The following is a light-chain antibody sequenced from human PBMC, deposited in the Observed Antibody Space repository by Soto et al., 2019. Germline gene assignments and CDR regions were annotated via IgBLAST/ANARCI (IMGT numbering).Light chain of an antibody. CDR1: RTVTSNY. J-gene: IGKJ1*01. Sequence: EIVLTQSPGTLSLSPGERTTLSCRASRTVTSNYLAWYQQNPGQAPRLLIYGASTRATGIPDRFSGSGSGTAFSLTISRLEPEDFAVYYCQQYGSSPRTFGQGTRVEIK. V-gene: IGKV3-20*01. CDR3: QQYGSSPRT. CDR2: GAS.